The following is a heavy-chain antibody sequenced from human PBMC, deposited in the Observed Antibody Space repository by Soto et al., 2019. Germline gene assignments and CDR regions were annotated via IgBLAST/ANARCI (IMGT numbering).Heavy chain of an antibody. CDR2: IYYSGST. V-gene: IGHV4-59*01. D-gene: IGHD2-15*01. CDR3: AREVVAATPRMGYYYYGMDV. Sequence: SETLSLTCTVSGGSISSYYWSWIRQPPGKGLEWIGYIYYSGSTNYNPSLKSRVTISVDTSKNQFSLKLSSVTAADTAVYYCAREVVAATPRMGYYYYGMDVWGQGTTVTVSS. J-gene: IGHJ6*02. CDR1: GGSISSYY.